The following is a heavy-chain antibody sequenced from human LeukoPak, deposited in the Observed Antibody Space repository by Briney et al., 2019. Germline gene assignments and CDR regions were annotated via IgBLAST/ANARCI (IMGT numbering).Heavy chain of an antibody. D-gene: IGHD1-14*01. V-gene: IGHV1-2*02. CDR1: GYTFTGYY. CDR3: ARGRKPAYSFPLHFDY. Sequence: GASVKVSCKASGYTFTGYYMLWVRQAPGQGLEWMGWINPNSGGTNYAQKFQGRVTMTRDTSISTAYMELSRLRSDDTAVYYCARGRKPAYSFPLHFDYWGQGTLVTVSS. J-gene: IGHJ4*02. CDR2: INPNSGGT.